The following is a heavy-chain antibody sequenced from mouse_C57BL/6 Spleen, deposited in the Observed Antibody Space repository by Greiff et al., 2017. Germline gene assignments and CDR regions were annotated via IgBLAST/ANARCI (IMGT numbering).Heavy chain of an antibody. CDR2: INPYNGGT. V-gene: IGHV1-19*01. D-gene: IGHD1-1*01. CDR1: GYTFTDYY. J-gene: IGHJ4*01. CDR3: ARYYYGSSTSMDY. Sequence: VQLQQSGPVLVKPGASVKMSCKASGYTFTDYYMNWVKQSHGKSLEWIGVINPYNGGTSYNQKFKGKATLTVDKSSSTAYMELNSLTSEDSAVYYCARYYYGSSTSMDYWGQGTSVTVSS.